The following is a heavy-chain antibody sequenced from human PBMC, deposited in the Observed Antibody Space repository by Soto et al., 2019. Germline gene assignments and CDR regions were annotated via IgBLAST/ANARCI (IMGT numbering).Heavy chain of an antibody. CDR1: GYSFTSYW. J-gene: IGHJ6*02. CDR3: ARRGGSSSPLYYYGMDV. Sequence: PGQSLKISCKGSGYSFTSYWIGWVRQMPGQXLEWMGIIYPGDSDTRYSPSFQGQVTISADKSISTAYLQWSSLKASDTAMYYCARRGGSSSPLYYYGMDVWGQGTTVNVSS. V-gene: IGHV5-51*01. CDR2: IYPGDSDT. D-gene: IGHD6-6*01.